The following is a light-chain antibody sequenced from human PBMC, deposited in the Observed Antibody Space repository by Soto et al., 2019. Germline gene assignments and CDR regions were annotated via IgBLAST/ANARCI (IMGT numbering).Light chain of an antibody. Sequence: QPVLTRPPSASGTPGQRVSISCSGSSSNIGTNYVYWYQRLPGTSPKLLIYRNTQRPSGVPDRFSGSKSGTSASLAISGLRSEDEADYFCAAWDDSLSGFVVFGGGTKLTVL. CDR1: SSNIGTNY. CDR2: RNT. J-gene: IGLJ2*01. CDR3: AAWDDSLSGFVV. V-gene: IGLV1-47*01.